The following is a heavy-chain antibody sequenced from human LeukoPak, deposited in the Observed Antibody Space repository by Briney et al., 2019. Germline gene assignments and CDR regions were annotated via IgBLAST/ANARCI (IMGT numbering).Heavy chain of an antibody. D-gene: IGHD6-13*01. V-gene: IGHV1-8*03. Sequence: ASVKVSCKASGYTFTSYDINWVRQATGQGLKWMGWMNPNSGNTGYAQKFQGRVTITRNTSISTAYMELSSLRSEDTAAYYCARGVAAAGRSFDPWGQGTLVTVSS. J-gene: IGHJ5*02. CDR1: GYTFTSYD. CDR2: MNPNSGNT. CDR3: ARGVAAAGRSFDP.